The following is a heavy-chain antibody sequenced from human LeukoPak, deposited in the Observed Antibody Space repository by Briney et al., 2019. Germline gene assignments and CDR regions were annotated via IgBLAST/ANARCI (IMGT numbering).Heavy chain of an antibody. CDR1: GFSLSTSGMC. Sequence: SGPALFKPTQPLTLTCTFSGFSLSTSGMCVSWIRQPPAKALEWLAHIDWDDDKYYSTSLKTRLTISKDTSKNQVVLTMTNMDPVDTATYYCARIPASGYDAYFDSCGQGTLVTVSS. J-gene: IGHJ4*02. CDR3: ARIPASGYDAYFDS. V-gene: IGHV2-70*01. D-gene: IGHD5-12*01. CDR2: IDWDDDK.